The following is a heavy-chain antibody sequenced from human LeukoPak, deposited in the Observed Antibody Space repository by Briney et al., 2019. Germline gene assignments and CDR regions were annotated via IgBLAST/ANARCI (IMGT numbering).Heavy chain of an antibody. V-gene: IGHV4-59*01. CDR1: GGSISSYY. CDR3: ARGGLTTVTTMIYRH. D-gene: IGHD4-17*01. CDR2: IYYSGST. Sequence: SETLSLTCTVSGGSISSYYWSWIRQPPGKGLEWIGYIYYSGSTNYNPSPKSRVTISVDTSKNQFSLKLSSVTAADTAVYYCARGGLTTVTTMIYRHWGQGTLVTVSS. J-gene: IGHJ4*02.